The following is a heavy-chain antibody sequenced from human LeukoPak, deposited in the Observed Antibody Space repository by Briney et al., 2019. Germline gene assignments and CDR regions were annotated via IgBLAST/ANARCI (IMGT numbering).Heavy chain of an antibody. V-gene: IGHV3-21*01. CDR3: ARDSSLEEPYDY. CDR2: ISSSSRYI. J-gene: IGHJ4*02. CDR1: GYTFSSYA. Sequence: GGSLRLSCVASGYTFSSYAMNWVRQAPGKGLEWVSSISSSSRYIYYADSVKGRFTISRDNAKNSLYLQMNSLRAEDTAVYFCARDSSLEEPYDYWGQGTLVTVSS.